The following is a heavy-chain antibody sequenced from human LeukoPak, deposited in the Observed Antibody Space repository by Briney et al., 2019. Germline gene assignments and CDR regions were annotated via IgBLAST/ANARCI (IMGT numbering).Heavy chain of an antibody. Sequence: ASVKVSCKASGYTFTGYYLYWVRQAPGQGLEWMGWINPNSGGTNYAEEFQGRVTMTRDTSISTAYMELSRLRSDDTAVYYCATTEGTGALDIWGQGTMVSVSS. D-gene: IGHD4-11*01. CDR2: INPNSGGT. J-gene: IGHJ3*02. CDR3: ATTEGTGALDI. CDR1: GYTFTGYY. V-gene: IGHV1-2*02.